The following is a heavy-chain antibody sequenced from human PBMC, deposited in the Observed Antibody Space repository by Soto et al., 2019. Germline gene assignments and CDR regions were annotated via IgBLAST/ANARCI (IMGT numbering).Heavy chain of an antibody. J-gene: IGHJ6*01. CDR1: VFTSTDHA. D-gene: IGHD3-3*01. CDR2: STSHSYGGTT. CDR3: ARDGDSYGMEV. V-gene: IGHV3-49*04. Sequence: SLRRSCTVSVFTSTDHALTCVRQSPGKGLEWVAFSTSHSYGGTTDYAASVKGRFTISRDDSKSIAYLQMNSLQIADTAIYYCARDGDSYGMEVWGQGTTVTLSS.